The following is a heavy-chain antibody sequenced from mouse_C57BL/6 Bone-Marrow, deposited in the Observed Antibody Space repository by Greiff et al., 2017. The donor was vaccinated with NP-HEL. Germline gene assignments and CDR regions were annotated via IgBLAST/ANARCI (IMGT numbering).Heavy chain of an antibody. D-gene: IGHD2-12*01. V-gene: IGHV14-1*01. J-gene: IGHJ2*01. CDR2: IDPEDGDT. CDR1: GFNIKDYY. CDR3: TTGGAYSSPFDY. Sequence: VQLKESGAELVRPGASVKLSCTASGFNIKDYYMHWVKQRPEQGLEWIGRIDPEDGDTEYAPKFQGKDTMTADTSSNTAYLQLSSLTSEDTAVYYCTTGGAYSSPFDYWGQGTTLTVSS.